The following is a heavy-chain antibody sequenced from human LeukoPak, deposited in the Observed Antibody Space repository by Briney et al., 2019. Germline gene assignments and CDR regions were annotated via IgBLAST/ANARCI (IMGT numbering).Heavy chain of an antibody. CDR3: ARTALKQTYYFDY. CDR2: IYHSGST. Sequence: SQTLSLTCTVSGGSISRGSYYWNWIRQPPGKGLEWMGSIYHSGSTYYNPSLKSRFNISVDTSKNQFYMKLSSVTAADTAVYYCARTALKQTYYFDYWGQGTLVTVSS. J-gene: IGHJ4*02. D-gene: IGHD1/OR15-1a*01. CDR1: GGSISRGSYY. V-gene: IGHV4-39*07.